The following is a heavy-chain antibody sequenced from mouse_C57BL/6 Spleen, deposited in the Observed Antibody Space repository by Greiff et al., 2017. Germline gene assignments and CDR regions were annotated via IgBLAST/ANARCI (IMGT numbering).Heavy chain of an antibody. J-gene: IGHJ2*01. Sequence: VKLQQSGAELVKPGASVKLSCKASGYTFTSYWMQWVKQRPGQGLEWIGEIDPSDSYTNYNQKFKGKATLTVDTSSSTAYMQLSSLTSEDAAVYYCARYYGSSYDYWGQGTTLTVSS. CDR1: GYTFTSYW. V-gene: IGHV1-50*01. CDR2: IDPSDSYT. D-gene: IGHD1-1*01. CDR3: ARYYGSSYDY.